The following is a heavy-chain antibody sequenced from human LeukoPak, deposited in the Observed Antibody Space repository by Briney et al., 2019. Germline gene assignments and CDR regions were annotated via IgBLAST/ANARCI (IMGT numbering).Heavy chain of an antibody. CDR3: AREEDYDDAFDI. D-gene: IGHD3-22*01. V-gene: IGHV3-21*01. CDR1: GFTFSTYE. CDR2: ISSSSSYI. J-gene: IGHJ3*02. Sequence: GGSLRLSCAASGFTFSTYEMNWVRQAPGKGLEWVSSISSSSSYIYYADSVKGRFTISRDNAKNSLYLQMNSLRAEDTAVYYCAREEDYDDAFDIWGQGTMVTVSS.